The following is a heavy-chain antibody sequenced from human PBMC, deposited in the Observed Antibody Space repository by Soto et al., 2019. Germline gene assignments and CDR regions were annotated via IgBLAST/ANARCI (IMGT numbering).Heavy chain of an antibody. Sequence: PGGSLRLSCAAYGFTFSNYDMHWVRQAPEKGLEYVSAINDNGGYTYYANSVKGRFTISRDNSKNTLYLQMGSLRLDDMAVYYCARALRSGNYDYWGQGTLVTVSS. CDR2: INDNGGYT. J-gene: IGHJ4*02. V-gene: IGHV3-64*01. CDR3: ARALRSGNYDY. CDR1: GFTFSNYD. D-gene: IGHD1-26*01.